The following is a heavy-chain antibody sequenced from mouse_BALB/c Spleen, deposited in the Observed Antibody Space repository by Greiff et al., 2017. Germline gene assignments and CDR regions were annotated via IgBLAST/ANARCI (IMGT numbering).Heavy chain of an antibody. CDR1: GFTFSSFG. CDR2: ISSGSSTI. V-gene: IGHV5-17*02. D-gene: IGHD2-3*01. CDR3: ARAGDGYSPYWYFDV. Sequence: EVKLVESGGGLVQPGGSRKLSCAASGFTFSSFGMHWVRQAPEKGLEWVAYISSGSSTIYYADTVKGRFTISRDNPKNTLFLQMTSLRSEDTAMYYCARAGDGYSPYWYFDVWGAGTTVTVSS. J-gene: IGHJ1*01.